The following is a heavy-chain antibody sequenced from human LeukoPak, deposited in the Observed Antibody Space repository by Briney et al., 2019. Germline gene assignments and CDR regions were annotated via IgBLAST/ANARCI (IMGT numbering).Heavy chain of an antibody. V-gene: IGHV1-2*06. J-gene: IGHJ6*03. D-gene: IGHD6-13*01. CDR3: ARGLRQQVRTTSYYYYYMDV. CDR2: INPNSGGT. Sequence: ASVKVSCKASGYTFTGYYMHWVRQAPGQGLEWMGRINPNSGGTNYAQRFQGRVTMTRDTSISTAYIELGRLRSDDTAVDFSARGLRQQVRTTSYYYYYMDVWGKGTTVTVSS. CDR1: GYTFTGYY.